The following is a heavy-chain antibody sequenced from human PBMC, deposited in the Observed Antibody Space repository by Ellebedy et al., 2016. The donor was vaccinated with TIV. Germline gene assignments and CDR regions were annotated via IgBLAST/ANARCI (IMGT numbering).Heavy chain of an antibody. Sequence: SGPTLVKPTQTLTLTCTFSGFSLDTRGMCVSWIRQPPGKALEWLARIDWEDGEYYSTSLKTRLTISKDTSKNQVVLTMLNMEPEDTGTYYCARNIGYSKYTPAGYWGQGTLVTVSS. CDR1: GFSLDTRGMC. CDR2: IDWEDGE. V-gene: IGHV2-70*11. J-gene: IGHJ4*02. D-gene: IGHD5-12*01. CDR3: ARNIGYSKYTPAGY.